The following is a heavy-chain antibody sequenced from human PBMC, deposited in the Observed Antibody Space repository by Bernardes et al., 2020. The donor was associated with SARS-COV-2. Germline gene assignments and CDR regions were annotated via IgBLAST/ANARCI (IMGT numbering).Heavy chain of an antibody. Sequence: GVLRLSCAASGFTFFNYDMSWVRQAPGKGLEWVSVLSGISLGEYYADSVKGRFTISRDNSNNRLFLQMNSLRAEDTALYFCARGLKPGFNSYYYFDLWGRGTLVTVSS. CDR2: LSGISLGE. J-gene: IGHJ2*01. V-gene: IGHV3-23*01. CDR1: GFTFFNYD. D-gene: IGHD2-21*01. CDR3: ARGLKPGFNSYYYFDL.